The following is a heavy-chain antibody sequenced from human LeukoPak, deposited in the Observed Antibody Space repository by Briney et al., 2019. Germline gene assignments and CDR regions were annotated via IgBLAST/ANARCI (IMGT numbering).Heavy chain of an antibody. Sequence: GGSLRLSCAASGFTVSSNYMSWVRQAPGKGLEWVSVIYSGGTTYYADSVKGRFTISRDNSKNTLYLQMNSLRAEDTAVYYWAGDFSRSWGGGMDVWGKGTTVTVSS. CDR1: GFTVSSNY. D-gene: IGHD6-13*01. CDR2: IYSGGTT. V-gene: IGHV3-53*01. CDR3: AGDFSRSWGGGMDV. J-gene: IGHJ6*04.